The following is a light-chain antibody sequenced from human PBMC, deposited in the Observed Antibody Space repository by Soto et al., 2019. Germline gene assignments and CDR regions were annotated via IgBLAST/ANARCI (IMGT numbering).Light chain of an antibody. CDR1: QSVISSY. J-gene: IGKJ5*01. CDR3: QQSSSSPIT. V-gene: IGKV3-20*01. CDR2: AAS. Sequence: EIVLTQSPCTLSLSPGERSTLSWRASQSVISSYLAWYQQKPGQVPRLLMYAASSRATGIPDRFSGSGSGTDFTLTISRLEAEDFAVYYCQQSSSSPITFGQGTRLEI.